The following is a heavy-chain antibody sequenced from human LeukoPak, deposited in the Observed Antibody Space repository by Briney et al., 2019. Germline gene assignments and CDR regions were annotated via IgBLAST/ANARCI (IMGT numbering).Heavy chain of an antibody. CDR2: IYREGTP. Sequence: GGSLRLSCAASGIIVSSNYLSWVRQAPGKGLEWVSAIYREGTPYYTDSVKGRFTISRDNSKSTMYLQMNSLRAEDTAVYYCVTKVDANTIFDYWGQGTLVTVSS. CDR3: VTKVDANTIFDY. J-gene: IGHJ4*02. CDR1: GIIVSSNY. D-gene: IGHD5-24*01. V-gene: IGHV3-66*02.